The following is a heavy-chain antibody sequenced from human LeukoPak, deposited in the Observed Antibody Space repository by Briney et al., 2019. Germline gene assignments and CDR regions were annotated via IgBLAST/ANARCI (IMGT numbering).Heavy chain of an antibody. CDR2: IIPIFGIA. D-gene: IGHD5-12*01. CDR3: ARVEGGYSGYDYSGFDY. J-gene: IGHJ4*02. Sequence: SVKVSCKASGGTFSSYAISWVRQAPGQGLEWMGGIIPIFGIANYAQKFQGRVTITADESTSTAYMELSSLRSEDTAVYYCARVEGGYSGYDYSGFDYWGQGTLVTVSS. V-gene: IGHV1-69*13. CDR1: GGTFSSYA.